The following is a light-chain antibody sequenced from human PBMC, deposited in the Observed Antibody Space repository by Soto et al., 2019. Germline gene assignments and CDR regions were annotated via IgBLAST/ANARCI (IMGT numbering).Light chain of an antibody. CDR3: SSYAGSYTLV. Sequence: QSALTQPRSASGSPGQSVTISCTGTSSDVGGYNYVSWYQQHPGKAPKLMIYEVSKRPSGVPDRFSGSKSGNTASLTISGLQAEDEADYYCSSYAGSYTLVFGGGTKLTVL. V-gene: IGLV2-8*01. CDR1: SSDVGGYNY. J-gene: IGLJ2*01. CDR2: EVS.